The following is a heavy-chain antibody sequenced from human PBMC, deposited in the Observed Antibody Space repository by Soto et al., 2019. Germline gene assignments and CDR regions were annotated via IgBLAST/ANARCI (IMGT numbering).Heavy chain of an antibody. D-gene: IGHD3-10*01. CDR1: SFSFSSYD. CDR2: IGAAGDT. CDR3: ARGNGTMATHNMDV. J-gene: IGHJ6*03. Sequence: EVQLVVSGGGLVQPGGSLRLSCAASSFSFSSYDMHWVRQPTGKGLEWVSVIGAAGDTYYPGSVKGQFTISKENAKNSFYLQKNSLRAGDTAVYYCARGNGTMATHNMDVWGKGTTVIVSS. V-gene: IGHV3-13*01.